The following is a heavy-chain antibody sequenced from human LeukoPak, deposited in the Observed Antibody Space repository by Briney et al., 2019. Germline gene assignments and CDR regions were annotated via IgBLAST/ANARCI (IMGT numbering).Heavy chain of an antibody. CDR2: ISADGGST. D-gene: IGHD3-3*01. J-gene: IGHJ6*03. CDR3: AKGGFWSGYYKTPPYYYYYYMDV. Sequence: GGSLRLSCAASGFTFDDYAMHWVRQAPGKGLEWVSLISADGGSTYYADSLKGRFTISRDNSKNSLYLQMNSLRTEDTALYYCAKGGFWSGYYKTPPYYYYYYMDVWGKGTTDTVSS. CDR1: GFTFDDYA. V-gene: IGHV3-43*02.